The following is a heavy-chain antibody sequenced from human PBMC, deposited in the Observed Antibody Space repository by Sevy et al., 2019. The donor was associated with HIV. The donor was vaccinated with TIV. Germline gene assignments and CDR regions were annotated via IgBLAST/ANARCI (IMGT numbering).Heavy chain of an antibody. V-gene: IGHV4-34*01. CDR1: GGSFSGYY. Sequence: SETLSLTCAVYGGSFSGYYWSWIRQPPGKGLEWIGEINHSGSTNYNPPLKSRVTISVDTSKNQFSLKLSSVTAADTAVYYCAKDGTTYYDFWSGYKGWFDPWGQGTLVTVSS. D-gene: IGHD3-3*01. J-gene: IGHJ5*02. CDR2: INHSGST. CDR3: AKDGTTYYDFWSGYKGWFDP.